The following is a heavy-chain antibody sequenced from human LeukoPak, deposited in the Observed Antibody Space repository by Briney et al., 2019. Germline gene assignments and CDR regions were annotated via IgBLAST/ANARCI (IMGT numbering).Heavy chain of an antibody. CDR1: GFTFDDYA. Sequence: GGSLRLSCAVSGFTFDDYAMHWVRQVPGKGLEWVSGINWNSDSIGYADSVMGRFTTSRDNAKNSLYLQMNSLRSDDTAVYYCAKDPRTHYFYYYYMDVWGKGTPGHRLL. CDR2: INWNSDSI. J-gene: IGHJ6*03. D-gene: IGHD1-14*01. V-gene: IGHV3-9*01. CDR3: AKDPRTHYFYYYYMDV.